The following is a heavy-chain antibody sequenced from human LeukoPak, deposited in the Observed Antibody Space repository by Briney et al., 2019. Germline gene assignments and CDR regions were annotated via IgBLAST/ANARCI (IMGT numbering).Heavy chain of an antibody. Sequence: ASVKVSCKASKDTFNNFPISWVRQAPGQGLEWMGGIIPIFRSANYAQKFQGRVTITADESTSTAYMELSSLRSEDTAVYYCATGDYDILTGPFDYWGQGTLVTVSS. D-gene: IGHD3-9*01. CDR1: KDTFNNFP. CDR3: ATGDYDILTGPFDY. V-gene: IGHV1-69*13. J-gene: IGHJ4*02. CDR2: IIPIFRSA.